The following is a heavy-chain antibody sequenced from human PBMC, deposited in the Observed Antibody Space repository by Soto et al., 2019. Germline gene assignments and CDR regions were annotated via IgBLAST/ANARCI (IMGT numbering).Heavy chain of an antibody. CDR2: ISGSGGST. CDR3: AKAVVPAAMHFYF. CDR1: GFTFSSYA. V-gene: IGHV3-23*01. J-gene: IGHJ4*02. D-gene: IGHD2-2*01. Sequence: EVQLLESGGGLLQPGGSLRLSCAASGFTFSSYAMSWVRRAPGKGLEWVSAISGSGGSTNYADSVKGRFTIPRDNSKNTLYLQMNSLRAQDTAVYYCAKAVVPAAMHFYFWGQGTLGTVSS.